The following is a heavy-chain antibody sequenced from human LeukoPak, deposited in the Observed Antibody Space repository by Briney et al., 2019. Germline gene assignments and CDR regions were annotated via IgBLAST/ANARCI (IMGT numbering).Heavy chain of an antibody. CDR2: ISWNSGSI. Sequence: PGRSLRLSCAASGFTFDDYAMHWVRQAPGKGLEWVSGISWNSGSIGYADSVKGRFTISRDNAKNSLYLQMNSLRAEDTALYYCAKGPDTAMVAFFDYWGQGTLSPSPQ. CDR3: AKGPDTAMVAFFDY. J-gene: IGHJ4*02. CDR1: GFTFDDYA. V-gene: IGHV3-9*01. D-gene: IGHD5-18*01.